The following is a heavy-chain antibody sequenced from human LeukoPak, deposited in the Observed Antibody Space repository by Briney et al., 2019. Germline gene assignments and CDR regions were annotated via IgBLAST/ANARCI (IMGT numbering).Heavy chain of an antibody. CDR2: MYYSGST. CDR3: ARAPPHMVRGVIGAFDI. J-gene: IGHJ3*02. CDR1: RGFISSYY. D-gene: IGHD3-10*01. Sequence: PSETLSLTCTVSRGFISSYYWSWIRQPPGKGLEWIGYMYYSGSTNYNPSLKSRVTISVDTSKNQFSLKLSSVTAADTAVYYCARAPPHMVRGVIGAFDIWGQGTMVTVSS. V-gene: IGHV4-59*01.